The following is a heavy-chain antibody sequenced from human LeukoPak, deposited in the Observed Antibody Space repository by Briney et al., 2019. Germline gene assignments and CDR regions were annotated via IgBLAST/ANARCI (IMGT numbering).Heavy chain of an antibody. J-gene: IGHJ4*02. Sequence: PGGSLRLSCAASGFTFSSNAMTWVRQAPGKGLEWVSLISGGDGDTYYADSVKGRFIISRDNSKNTLSLQMNSLRAEDTALYYCAKEGYCSGGSCYGGAPFDYWGQGTLVTVSS. V-gene: IGHV3-23*01. CDR2: ISGGDGDT. CDR3: AKEGYCSGGSCYGGAPFDY. D-gene: IGHD2-15*01. CDR1: GFTFSSNA.